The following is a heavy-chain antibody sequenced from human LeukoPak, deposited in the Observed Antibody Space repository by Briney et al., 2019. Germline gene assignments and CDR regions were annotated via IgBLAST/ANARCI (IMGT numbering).Heavy chain of an antibody. V-gene: IGHV1-2*02. CDR3: ARNLLKREYYYMDV. CDR1: GYTFTGYY. Sequence: GASVKVSCKASGYTFTGYYMHWVRQAPGQGLEWMGWINPNSGGTNYAQKFQGRVTMTRDMSTSTVYMELSSLRSEDTAVYYCARNLLKREYYYMDVWGKGTTVTVSS. J-gene: IGHJ6*03. CDR2: INPNSGGT. D-gene: IGHD2/OR15-2a*01.